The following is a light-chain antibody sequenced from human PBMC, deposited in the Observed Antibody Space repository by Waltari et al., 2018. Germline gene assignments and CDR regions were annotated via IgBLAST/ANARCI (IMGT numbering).Light chain of an antibody. CDR3: SSYAGSNNAV. CDR1: SSDVGGYDY. Sequence: QSALTQPPFASGSPGQSITISCTGTSSDVGGYDYVSWYQQHPGKAPKLMIYEVSKRPSGVPDRFSGSKSGNTASLTVSGLQAEDEADYYCSSYAGSNNAVFGGGTHLTVL. J-gene: IGLJ7*01. V-gene: IGLV2-8*01. CDR2: EVS.